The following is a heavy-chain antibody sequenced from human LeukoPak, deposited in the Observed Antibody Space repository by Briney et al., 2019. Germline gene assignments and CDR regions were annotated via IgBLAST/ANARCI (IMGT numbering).Heavy chain of an antibody. CDR1: GAPISRFY. J-gene: IGHJ4*02. CDR3: VQTTGWPGFDY. V-gene: IGHV4-4*09. D-gene: IGHD6-19*01. CDR2: IYNGVPT. Sequence: PSETLSLTCTTSGAPISRFYWSWVRQPPGKGLEWIGNIYNGVPTFFNPSLKSRVTLSVDTSKTQFSLQLASVTAADTAVYYCVQTTGWPGFDYWGRGILVTVSS.